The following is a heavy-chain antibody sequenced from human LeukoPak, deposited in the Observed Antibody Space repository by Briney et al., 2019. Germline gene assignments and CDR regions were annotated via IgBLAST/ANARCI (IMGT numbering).Heavy chain of an antibody. CDR3: AKAGAARSHYYYYYMDV. Sequence: GGSLRLSCAASGFTFSSYGMSWVRQAPGKGLEWASAISGNGGSTYYADSVKGRFTISRDNSKNTLYLQMNSLRAEDTAVYYCAKAGAARSHYYYYYMDVWGKGTTVTVSS. J-gene: IGHJ6*03. D-gene: IGHD6-6*01. V-gene: IGHV3-23*01. CDR1: GFTFSSYG. CDR2: ISGNGGST.